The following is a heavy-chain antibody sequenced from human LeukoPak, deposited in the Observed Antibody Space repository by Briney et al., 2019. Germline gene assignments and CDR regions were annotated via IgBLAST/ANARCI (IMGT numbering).Heavy chain of an antibody. D-gene: IGHD3-10*01. V-gene: IGHV3-30-3*01. J-gene: IGHJ5*02. CDR1: GFSLSNFQ. CDR3: MRDYMGWFDP. Sequence: PGGSLRLSCVASGFSLSNFQMYWVRQAPGKGLEWVSIISLDGSTEFYADSVKGRITISRDTASNTMHLEMNNLRIEDTAVYYCMRDYMGWFDPWGQGSLVTVSS. CDR2: ISLDGSTE.